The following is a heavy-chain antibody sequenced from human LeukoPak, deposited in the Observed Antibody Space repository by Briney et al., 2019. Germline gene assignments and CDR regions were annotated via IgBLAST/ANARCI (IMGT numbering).Heavy chain of an antibody. V-gene: IGHV4-30-4*01. Sequence: SETLSLTCTVSGGSISSGDYYWSWIRQPPGKGLEWVGYISYSGSTFYTPSLKSRITLSVDTSKNQFSLKLSSVTAADTAVYYCARVKYDTSGYYPSPFDYWGQGTLVTVSS. CDR2: ISYSGST. CDR3: ARVKYDTSGYYPSPFDY. J-gene: IGHJ4*02. D-gene: IGHD3-22*01. CDR1: GGSISSGDYY.